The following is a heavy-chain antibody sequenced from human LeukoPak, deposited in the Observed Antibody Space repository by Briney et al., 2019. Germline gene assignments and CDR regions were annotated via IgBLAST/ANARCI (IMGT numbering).Heavy chain of an antibody. J-gene: IGHJ3*02. CDR1: GFTFSSYA. V-gene: IGHV3-7*01. CDR3: ATYSGPDKWDASDM. CDR2: IRVDGSTE. D-gene: IGHD1-26*01. Sequence: PGGSLRLSCAASGFTFSSYAMTWVRQAPGKGLEWVATIRVDGSTEYPVDSVKGRFTISRDNAKNSLHLQMNSLRAEDTAVYYCATYSGPDKWDASDMWGQGTLVTVSS.